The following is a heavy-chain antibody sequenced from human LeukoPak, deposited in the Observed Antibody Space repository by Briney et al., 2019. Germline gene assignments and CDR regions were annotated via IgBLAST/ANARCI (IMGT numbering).Heavy chain of an antibody. J-gene: IGHJ4*02. CDR3: ARRAGAYSHPYDY. CDR2: ISSSSDYI. D-gene: IGHD4/OR15-4a*01. Sequence: GGSLRLSCAASGFTFSSYNMNWVRQAPGKGLEWVSSISSSSDYIYYADSVKGRFTISRDNSKNTLYLQMNGLRAEDTAVYYCARRAGAYSHPYDYWGQGTLVTVSS. CDR1: GFTFSSYN. V-gene: IGHV3-21*04.